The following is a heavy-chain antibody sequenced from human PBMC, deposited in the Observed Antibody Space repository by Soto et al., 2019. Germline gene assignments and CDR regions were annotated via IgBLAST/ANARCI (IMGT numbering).Heavy chain of an antibody. J-gene: IGHJ6*02. CDR3: XXXXXXXXXGMDV. Sequence: QVQLVESGGGVVQPGRSLRLSCAASEFTFSNYGMHWVRQAPGKGLEWVAVILNDGSNRYHADSVKDRFTISRDNSKNXXXXXXXXXXXXXXXXXXXXXXXXXXXXGMDVWGQGTTVTVS. CDR2: ILNDGSNR. V-gene: IGHV3-30*19. CDR1: EFTFSNYG.